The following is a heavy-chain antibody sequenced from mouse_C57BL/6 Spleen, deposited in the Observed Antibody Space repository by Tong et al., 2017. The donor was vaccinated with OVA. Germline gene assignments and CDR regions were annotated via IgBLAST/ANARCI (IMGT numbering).Heavy chain of an antibody. CDR3: ARLGTTVVAPFDY. CDR2: ISSGGSYT. CDR1: GFTFSSYG. J-gene: IGHJ2*01. Sequence: EVQLQESGGDLVKPGGSLKLSCAASGFTFSSYGMSWVRQTPDKRLEWVATISSGGSYTYYPDSVKGRFTISRDNAKNTLYLQMSSLKSEDTAMYYCARLGTTVVAPFDYWGQGTTLTVSS. V-gene: IGHV5-6*01. D-gene: IGHD1-1*01.